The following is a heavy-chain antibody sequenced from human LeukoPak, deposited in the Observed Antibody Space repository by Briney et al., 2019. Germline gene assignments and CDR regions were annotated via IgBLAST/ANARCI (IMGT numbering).Heavy chain of an antibody. D-gene: IGHD4-17*01. CDR2: INHSGST. J-gene: IGHJ6*03. Sequence: PSETLSLTCAVYGGSFSGYYWSWIRQPPGKGLEWIGEINHSGSTNYNPSLKSRVTISVDTSKNQFSLKLSSVTAADTAVYYRAREGDYGDYSKSFYYMDVWGKGTTVTVSS. CDR1: GGSFSGYY. V-gene: IGHV4-34*01. CDR3: AREGDYGDYSKSFYYMDV.